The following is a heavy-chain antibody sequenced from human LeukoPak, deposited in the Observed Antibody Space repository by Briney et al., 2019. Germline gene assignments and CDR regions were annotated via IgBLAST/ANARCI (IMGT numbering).Heavy chain of an antibody. CDR3: VRDSRYYYDSRNYDNVAFDM. CDR1: GFTFSSYW. J-gene: IGHJ3*02. V-gene: IGHV3-74*01. D-gene: IGHD3-10*01. Sequence: PGGSLRLSCAASGFTFSSYWMHWVRQGPGKGLVWVSRISSDGSTTSYADSVKGRFTISRDNAKNTLYLQMNSLRVEDTAVYYCVRDSRYYYDSRNYDNVAFDMWGQGTMVTVSS. CDR2: ISSDGSTT.